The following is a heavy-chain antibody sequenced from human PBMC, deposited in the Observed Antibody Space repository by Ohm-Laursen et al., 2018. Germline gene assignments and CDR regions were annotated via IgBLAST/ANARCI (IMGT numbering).Heavy chain of an antibody. CDR2: INSDGSST. D-gene: IGHD1-14*01. Sequence: SLRLSCAASGFTFSTYWMHWVRQAPGKGLVWVARINSDGSSTVYAASVQGRITISRDNAKNTLYLQINSLRAEDTAVYYCARERATTFFDYWGQGTLVTVSS. CDR3: ARERATTFFDY. V-gene: IGHV3-74*01. J-gene: IGHJ4*02. CDR1: GFTFSTYW.